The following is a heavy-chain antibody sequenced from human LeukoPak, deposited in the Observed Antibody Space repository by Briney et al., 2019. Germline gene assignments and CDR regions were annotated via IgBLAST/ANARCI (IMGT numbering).Heavy chain of an antibody. CDR3: ASSSAWKEVYY. CDR2: ISFDGNIK. V-gene: IGHV3-30*04. Sequence: PGGSLRLSCAASGLTFSNYAMHWVRQAPGKGLGWGAVISFDGNIKYYVDSVKGRFTISRDNSENTLYLQMDSLRPEDTAVYYCASSSAWKEVYYWGQGTLVTVSP. J-gene: IGHJ4*02. CDR1: GLTFSNYA. D-gene: IGHD6-25*01.